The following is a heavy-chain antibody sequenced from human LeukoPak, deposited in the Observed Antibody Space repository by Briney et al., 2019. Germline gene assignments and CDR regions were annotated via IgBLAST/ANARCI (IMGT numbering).Heavy chain of an antibody. J-gene: IGHJ4*02. Sequence: AGGSLRLSCAASGFTFDDYAMHWVRQAPGKGLEWVSGISWNSGSIGYADSVKGRFTISRDNAKNSLYLQMSSLRAEDVALYYCAKDRGSYSPGFDYWGQGTLVTVSS. D-gene: IGHD1-26*01. CDR2: ISWNSGSI. CDR1: GFTFDDYA. V-gene: IGHV3-9*03. CDR3: AKDRGSYSPGFDY.